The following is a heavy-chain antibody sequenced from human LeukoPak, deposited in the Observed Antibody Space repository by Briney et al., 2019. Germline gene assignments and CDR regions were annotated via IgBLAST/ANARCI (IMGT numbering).Heavy chain of an antibody. CDR1: GFTFSSYA. D-gene: IGHD3-3*01. CDR2: ISGSGDST. Sequence: GSLRLSCAASGFTFSSYAMTWVRQAPGKGLEWVSTISGSGDSTYYADSVKGRFTISRDNSKNTLYLQMNSLRAEDTAIYYCAKDTTIFGVVYYYMDVWGKGTTVTVSS. J-gene: IGHJ6*03. CDR3: AKDTTIFGVVYYYMDV. V-gene: IGHV3-23*01.